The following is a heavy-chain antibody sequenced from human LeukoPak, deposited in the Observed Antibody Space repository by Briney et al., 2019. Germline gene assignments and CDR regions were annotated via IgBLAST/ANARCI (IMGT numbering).Heavy chain of an antibody. Sequence: ASVKVSCKASGYTFTSYYMHWVRQAPGQGLEWMGIINPSGGSTSYAQKFQGRVTMTRDTSISTAYMELSRLRSDDTAVYYCARDQEYQLPFDYWGQGTLVTVSS. CDR1: GYTFTSYY. J-gene: IGHJ4*02. CDR2: INPSGGST. D-gene: IGHD2-2*01. CDR3: ARDQEYQLPFDY. V-gene: IGHV1-46*01.